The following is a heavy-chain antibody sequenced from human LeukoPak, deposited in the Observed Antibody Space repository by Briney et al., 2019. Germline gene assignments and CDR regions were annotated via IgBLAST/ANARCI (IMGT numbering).Heavy chain of an antibody. D-gene: IGHD4-17*01. V-gene: IGHV3-23*01. Sequence: GGSLRLSCAASGFTFSSYAMSRVRQAPGKGLEWVSTISGSGSNIYYADSVKGRFTISRDNSKNTLYLQMNSLRAEDTAVYYCAKRGLASGYGDSYFDYWGQGTLVTVSS. CDR3: AKRGLASGYGDSYFDY. CDR2: ISGSGSNI. CDR1: GFTFSSYA. J-gene: IGHJ4*02.